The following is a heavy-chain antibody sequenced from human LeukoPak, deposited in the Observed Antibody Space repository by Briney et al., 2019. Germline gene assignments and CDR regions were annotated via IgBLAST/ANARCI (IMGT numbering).Heavy chain of an antibody. CDR1: GGSISSGGYY. J-gene: IGHJ6*03. CDR2: IYTSGST. V-gene: IGHV4-61*02. CDR3: ARHDGGVSYYYYYMDV. D-gene: IGHD3-10*01. Sequence: SETLSLTCTVSGGSISSGGYYWSWIRQPPGKGLEWIGRIYTSGSTNYNPSLKSRVTMSVDTSKNQFSLKLSSVTAADTAVYYCARHDGGVSYYYYYMDVWGKGTTVTVSS.